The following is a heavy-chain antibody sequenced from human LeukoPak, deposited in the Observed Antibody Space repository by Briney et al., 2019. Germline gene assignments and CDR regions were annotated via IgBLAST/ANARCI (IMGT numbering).Heavy chain of an antibody. J-gene: IGHJ4*02. D-gene: IGHD3-10*01. CDR2: ISGNGVST. CDR3: AKAVVRGVIPEDY. Sequence: GGSLRLSCAASGFTFSSYAMTWVRQAPGKGLEWVSAISGNGVSTYYADSVKDRFTIFRDNSKNTVYLQMNSLRAEDTAVYYCAKAVVRGVIPEDYWGQGTLVTVSS. CDR1: GFTFSSYA. V-gene: IGHV3-23*01.